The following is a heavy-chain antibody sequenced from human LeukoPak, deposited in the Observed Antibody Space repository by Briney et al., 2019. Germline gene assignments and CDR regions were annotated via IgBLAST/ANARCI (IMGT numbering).Heavy chain of an antibody. CDR1: GYTFSIYN. Sequence: ASVKVSCKASGYTFSIYNMHWVRQAPGQGLEWMGIINPSGGSASDAQKFQGRLTMTRDTSTSIPYMELSSLRSEDTAVYYCAREGVAATGLDYWGQGTLVTVSS. CDR3: AREGVAATGLDY. D-gene: IGHD6-13*01. V-gene: IGHV1-46*01. J-gene: IGHJ4*02. CDR2: INPSGGSA.